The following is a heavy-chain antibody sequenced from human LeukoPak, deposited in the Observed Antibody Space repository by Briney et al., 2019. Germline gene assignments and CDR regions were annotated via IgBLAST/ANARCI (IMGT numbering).Heavy chain of an antibody. J-gene: IGHJ4*02. CDR1: GFTFSTYW. CDR3: ARHLNYYLDY. D-gene: IGHD3-10*01. CDR2: ISSDGSIT. Sequence: SGGSLRLSCAASGFTFSTYWMHWVRQAPGKGLAWVSRISSDGSITGYADSVKGRFTISRDNAKNTLYLQMNSLRAEDTAVYYCARHLNYYLDYWGQGTLVTVSS. V-gene: IGHV3-74*01.